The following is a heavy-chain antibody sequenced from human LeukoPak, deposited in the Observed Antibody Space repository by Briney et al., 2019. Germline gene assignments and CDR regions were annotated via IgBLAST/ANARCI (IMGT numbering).Heavy chain of an antibody. J-gene: IGHJ5*02. D-gene: IGHD6-19*01. Sequence: SETLSLTCTVSGGSISSGGYYWSWIRQHPGKGLEWIGYIYYSGSTYYNPSLKSRVTISVDTSKNQFSLKLSSVTAADTAVYYCVRDGAVAGTRWFDPWGQGTLVTVSS. CDR1: GGSISSGGYY. V-gene: IGHV4-31*03. CDR2: IYYSGST. CDR3: VRDGAVAGTRWFDP.